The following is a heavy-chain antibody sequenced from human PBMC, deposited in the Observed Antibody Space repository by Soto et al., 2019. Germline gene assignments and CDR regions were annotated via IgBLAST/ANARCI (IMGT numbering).Heavy chain of an antibody. CDR3: ARDRVVRGSRYYYGMDV. CDR2: IKQDGSEK. V-gene: IGHV3-7*01. J-gene: IGHJ6*02. CDR1: GFTFSSYW. D-gene: IGHD3-10*01. Sequence: GGSLRLACAASGFTFSSYWMSWVRQDPGKGLKWVANIKQDGSEKYYVDSVKGRFTISRDNAKNSLYLQMNSLRAEDTAVYYCARDRVVRGSRYYYGMDVWGQGTTVTVSS.